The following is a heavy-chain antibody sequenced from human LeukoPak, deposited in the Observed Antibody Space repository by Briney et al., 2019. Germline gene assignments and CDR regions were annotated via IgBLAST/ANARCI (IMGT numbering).Heavy chain of an antibody. D-gene: IGHD5-12*01. CDR2: INPNSGGK. J-gene: IGHJ3*02. CDR1: GYTFTGYY. CDR3: ARHSRSGYSDYESAFDI. Sequence: ASVKVSCKASGYTFTGYYMHWVRQAPGQGLEWMGWINPNSGGKNYAQKFQGRVTMTRDTSISTAYMELSRLRSDDTAVYYCARHSRSGYSDYESAFDIWGQGTMVIVSS. V-gene: IGHV1-2*02.